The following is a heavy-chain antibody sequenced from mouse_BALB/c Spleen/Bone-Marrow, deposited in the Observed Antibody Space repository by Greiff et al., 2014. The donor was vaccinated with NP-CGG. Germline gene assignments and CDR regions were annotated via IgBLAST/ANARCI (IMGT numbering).Heavy chain of an antibody. V-gene: IGHV2-9*02. Sequence: QVQLKESGPGLVAPSQSLSITCTVSGFSLTSYGVPWVRQPPGKGLEWLGVIWADGSTNYNSALMSRLSIRKDNSKSQVFLKMNSLQTDDAAMYYCARITTATGAMDYWGQGTSVTVSS. CDR2: IWADGST. CDR1: GFSLTSYG. CDR3: ARITTATGAMDY. D-gene: IGHD1-2*01. J-gene: IGHJ4*01.